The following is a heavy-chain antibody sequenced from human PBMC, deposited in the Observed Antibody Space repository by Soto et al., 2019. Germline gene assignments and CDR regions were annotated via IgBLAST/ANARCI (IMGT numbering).Heavy chain of an antibody. J-gene: IGHJ4*02. Sequence: SETLSLTCAVYGGSFSGYYWSWIRQPPNKGLEWIGEINHSGSTSYNPSLKSRVTISVDTSKNQFSLKLSSVTAADTAVYYCARGLRADYIDYWGQGALVTVS. CDR1: GGSFSGYY. CDR2: INHSGST. CDR3: ARGLRADYIDY. V-gene: IGHV4-34*01. D-gene: IGHD3-10*01.